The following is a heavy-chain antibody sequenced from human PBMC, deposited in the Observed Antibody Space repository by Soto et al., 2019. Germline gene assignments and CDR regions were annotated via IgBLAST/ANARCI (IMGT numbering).Heavy chain of an antibody. CDR1: GFTFSSYA. CDR3: ARAQWLVSLYFDY. V-gene: IGHV3-30-3*01. CDR2: ISYDGSNK. D-gene: IGHD6-19*01. Sequence: GGSLRLSCAASGFTFSSYAMHWVRQAPGKGLEWVAVISYDGSNKYYADSVKGRLTISRDNSKNTLYLQMNSLRAEDTAVYYCARAQWLVSLYFDYWGQGTLVTVSS. J-gene: IGHJ4*02.